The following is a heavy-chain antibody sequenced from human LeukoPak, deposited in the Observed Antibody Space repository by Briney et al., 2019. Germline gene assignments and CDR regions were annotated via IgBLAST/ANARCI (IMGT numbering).Heavy chain of an antibody. CDR1: GVSISSGGYY. V-gene: IGHV4-31*03. CDR2: IYYSGST. Sequence: SETLSLTCTVSGVSISSGGYYWSWIRQHPGKGLEWIGYIYYSGSTYYNPSLKSRVTISVDTSKNQFSLKLSSVTAADTAVYYCASSSSGDYFDYWGQGTLVTVSS. J-gene: IGHJ4*02. D-gene: IGHD6-6*01. CDR3: ASSSSGDYFDY.